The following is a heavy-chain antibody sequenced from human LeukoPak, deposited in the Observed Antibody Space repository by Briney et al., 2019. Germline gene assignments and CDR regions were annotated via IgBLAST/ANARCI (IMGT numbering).Heavy chain of an antibody. D-gene: IGHD3-9*01. CDR1: GYTFTDYY. J-gene: IGHJ5*02. CDR2: INPNSGGT. V-gene: IGHV1-2*02. CDR3: AGARLLRYFDWLLSGNWFDP. Sequence: ASVKVSCKASGYTFTDYYIHWVRQAPGQGLEWMGWINPNSGGTNYAQKFQGRVTMTRDTSISTAYMELSRLRSDDTAVYYCAGARLLRYFDWLLSGNWFDPWGQGTLVTVSS.